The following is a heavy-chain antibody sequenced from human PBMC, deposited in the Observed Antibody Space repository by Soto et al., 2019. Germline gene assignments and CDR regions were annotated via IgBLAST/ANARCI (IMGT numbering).Heavy chain of an antibody. J-gene: IGHJ5*02. CDR2: IYYGGST. CDR1: GDSINCSY. Sequence: SSETLSLTCAVSGDSINCSYWTWIRQPPGKGLEWSGHIYYGGSTNYNPSLKSRVTISVDTSKNQFSLKLSSVTAADTAVYYCARMLGGSSWYWFDPWGQGTLVTV. V-gene: IGHV4-59*01. D-gene: IGHD6-13*01. CDR3: ARMLGGSSWYWFDP.